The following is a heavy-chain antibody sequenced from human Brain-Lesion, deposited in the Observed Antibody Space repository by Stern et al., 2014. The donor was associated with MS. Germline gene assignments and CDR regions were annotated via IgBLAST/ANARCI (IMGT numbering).Heavy chain of an antibody. J-gene: IGHJ4*02. D-gene: IGHD1-26*01. CDR3: ARHDSVPRTSQLYSARDRGPGYFDY. CDR1: GGSISSSTYY. Sequence: QLVQSGPGLVKPSETLSLTCTVSGGSISSSTYYWAWIRQPPGKGLEWIGNIYYSGFTYYNPSLKSRVTISVDMSKNQFSLKLSSVTAADTAIYYCARHDSVPRTSQLYSARDRGPGYFDYWGQGTLVTVSS. V-gene: IGHV4-39*01. CDR2: IYYSGFT.